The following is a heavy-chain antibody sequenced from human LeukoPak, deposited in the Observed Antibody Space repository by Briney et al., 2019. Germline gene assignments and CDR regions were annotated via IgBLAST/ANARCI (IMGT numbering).Heavy chain of an antibody. J-gene: IGHJ4*02. Sequence: GASVKVSCKASGYTFTSYGISWVRQAPGQGLEWMGWISAYNGNTNYAQKLQGRVTMTTDTSTSTAYMELRGLRSDDTAVYYCARDGSTFPPRLEPFDYWGQGTLVTVSS. V-gene: IGHV1-18*01. CDR2: ISAYNGNT. D-gene: IGHD6-13*01. CDR1: GYTFTSYG. CDR3: ARDGSTFPPRLEPFDY.